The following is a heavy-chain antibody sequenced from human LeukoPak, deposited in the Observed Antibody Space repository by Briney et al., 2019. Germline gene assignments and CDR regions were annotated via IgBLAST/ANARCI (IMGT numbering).Heavy chain of an antibody. J-gene: IGHJ6*02. Sequence: SENLSLTCTVSGGSISSSSYYWGWIRQPPGEGLEWIGSIYYSGSTYYKPSLNSRVTISVDTSKNQFSLKLSSVTAADTAVYYCARLQHSVRPYYYYGMDVWGQGTTVTVSS. CDR3: ARLQHSVRPYYYYGMDV. CDR1: GGSISSSSYY. CDR2: IYYSGST. D-gene: IGHD1-1*01. V-gene: IGHV4-39*01.